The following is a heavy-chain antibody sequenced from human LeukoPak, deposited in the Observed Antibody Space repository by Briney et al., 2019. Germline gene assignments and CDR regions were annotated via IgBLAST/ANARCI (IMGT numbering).Heavy chain of an antibody. D-gene: IGHD3-9*01. J-gene: IGHJ6*02. Sequence: ASVEVSCKASGYTFTSYDINWVRQATGQGLEWMGWINPNSGNTGYAQKFQSRVTMTRNTSISTAYMELSSLRSEDTAVYYCARVQYYDILTGYRLYYYYGMDVWGQGTTVTVSS. CDR3: ARVQYYDILTGYRLYYYYGMDV. CDR1: GYTFTSYD. CDR2: INPNSGNT. V-gene: IGHV1-8*01.